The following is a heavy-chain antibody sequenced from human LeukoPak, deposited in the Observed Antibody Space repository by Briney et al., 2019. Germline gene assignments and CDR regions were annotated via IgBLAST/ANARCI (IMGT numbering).Heavy chain of an antibody. D-gene: IGHD3-9*01. CDR3: AKDFFILRYFDWLSSYFDY. V-gene: IGHV3-23*01. CDR1: GFTFSSYA. Sequence: GGSLRLSCAASGFTFSSYAMSWVRHAPGKGLEWVSAISGSGGSTYYADSVKGRFTISRDNSKNTLYLQMNSLRAEDTAVYYCAKDFFILRYFDWLSSYFDYWGQGTLVTVSS. CDR2: ISGSGGST. J-gene: IGHJ4*02.